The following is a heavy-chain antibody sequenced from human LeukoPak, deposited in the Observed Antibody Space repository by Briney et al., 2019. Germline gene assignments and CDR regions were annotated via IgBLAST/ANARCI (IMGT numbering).Heavy chain of an antibody. D-gene: IGHD3-9*01. J-gene: IGHJ3*02. CDR3: ARAPRYFDWLLYVGAFDI. CDR1: GGSTSSSSYY. Sequence: SETLSLTCTVSGGSTSSSSYYWGWIRQPPGKGLEWIGSIYYSGSTYYNPSLKSRVTISVDTSKNQFSLKLNSVTAADTAVYYCARAPRYFDWLLYVGAFDIWGQGTMVTVSS. CDR2: IYYSGST. V-gene: IGHV4-39*07.